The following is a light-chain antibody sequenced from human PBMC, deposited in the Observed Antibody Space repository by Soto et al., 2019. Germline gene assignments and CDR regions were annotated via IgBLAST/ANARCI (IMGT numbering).Light chain of an antibody. CDR1: QSISSY. V-gene: IGKV1-39*01. Sequence: DIQMPQSPSSLSASVGDRVTITCRASQSISSYLNWYQQKPGKAPKRLIYAASSLQSGVPLRFNGSGSGTNFTLTISSLQPEDFATYYCQQSYSTPYTFGQGTKMEIK. CDR2: AAS. CDR3: QQSYSTPYT. J-gene: IGKJ2*01.